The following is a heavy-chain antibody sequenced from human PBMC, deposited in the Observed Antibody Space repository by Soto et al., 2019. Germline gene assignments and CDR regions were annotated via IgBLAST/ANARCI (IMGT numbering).Heavy chain of an antibody. V-gene: IGHV1-58*01. CDR1: GFTFTSSS. Sequence: QMQLVQSGPEVKKPGTSVKVSCKASGFTFTSSSVQWVRQARGQGLEWIGWIVVGTGDTKYAQKFQERVTFDRDISPTTAYMEVSSLTSDDTAVYYCAADRGYLWGQGTLVTVSS. CDR3: AADRGYL. D-gene: IGHD3-10*01. J-gene: IGHJ5*02. CDR2: IVVGTGDT.